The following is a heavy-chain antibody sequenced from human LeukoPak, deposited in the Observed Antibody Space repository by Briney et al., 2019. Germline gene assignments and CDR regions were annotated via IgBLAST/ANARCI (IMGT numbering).Heavy chain of an antibody. V-gene: IGHV3-21*01. Sequence: WGSLRLSCSASGFTFSTYSMNWVCQAPGKGLEWVSSINTGSTYLFYGDSVKGGFVISRDNADNSLYLQMSSLRVEDTAVYYCARTRDSSGCFDLWGQGTLVTVSS. CDR3: ARTRDSSGCFDL. D-gene: IGHD6-19*01. CDR1: GFTFSTYS. J-gene: IGHJ5*02. CDR2: INTGSTYL.